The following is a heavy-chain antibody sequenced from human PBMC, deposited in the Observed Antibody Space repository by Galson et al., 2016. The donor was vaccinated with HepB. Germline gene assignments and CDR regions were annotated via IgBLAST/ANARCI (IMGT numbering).Heavy chain of an antibody. Sequence: SLRLSCAASGFTFSNHWMHWVRQAPGKGLVWVSRINPGGSDTMYADSVKGRFTFSRDNSKNTLYLQMNSLRAEDTAVYYCARAWGNYGMDVWGQGTTVTVSS. CDR3: ARAWGNYGMDV. D-gene: IGHD7-27*01. J-gene: IGHJ6*02. CDR1: GFTFSNHW. V-gene: IGHV3-74*03. CDR2: INPGGSDT.